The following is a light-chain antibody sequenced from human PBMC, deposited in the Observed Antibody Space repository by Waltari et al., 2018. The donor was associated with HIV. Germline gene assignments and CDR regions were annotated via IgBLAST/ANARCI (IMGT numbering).Light chain of an antibody. CDR1: SSDVGSYTL. CDR2: EVS. CDR3: CSYAGSSTPFV. V-gene: IGLV2-23*02. J-gene: IGLJ1*01. Sequence: QSALTQPASVSGSPGQSITISCTGTSSDVGSYTLVSWYQQYPGKVPKFIIYEVSKRPSGVSNRFSGSKSGNTASLTIAGLQAEDDADYYCCSYAGSSTPFVFGTATKVTVL.